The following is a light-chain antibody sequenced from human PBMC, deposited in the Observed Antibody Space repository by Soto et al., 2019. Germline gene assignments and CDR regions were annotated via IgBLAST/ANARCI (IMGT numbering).Light chain of an antibody. CDR3: QHYNNWPQIT. CDR1: QRVSSH. J-gene: IGKJ5*01. V-gene: IGKV3-15*01. CDR2: GAS. Sequence: ETVITQSPVTLSVSPGHTATLSCRASQRVSSHLAWYQQKPGQTPRLLIYGASTRATGIPARFSGSGSGTDFTLSISSLQSEDFAVYYCQHYNNWPQITFGQGTRLEIK.